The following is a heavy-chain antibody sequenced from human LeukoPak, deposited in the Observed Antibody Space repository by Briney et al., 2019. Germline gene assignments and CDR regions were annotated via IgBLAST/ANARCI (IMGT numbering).Heavy chain of an antibody. CDR1: GFTFSSYG. J-gene: IGHJ3*02. CDR3: ARDSSSSWPYGAFDI. Sequence: GGSLRLSCAVSGFTFSSYGMHWVRQAPCKGLEWVAVISYDGSNKYYADSVKGRFTISRDNSKNTLYLQMNSLRAEDTAVYYCARDSSSSWPYGAFDIWGQGTMVTVSS. V-gene: IGHV3-30*03. D-gene: IGHD6-13*01. CDR2: ISYDGSNK.